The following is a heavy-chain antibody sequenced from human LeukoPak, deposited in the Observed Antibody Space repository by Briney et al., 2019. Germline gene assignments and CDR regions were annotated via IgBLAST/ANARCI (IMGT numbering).Heavy chain of an antibody. V-gene: IGHV1-46*01. J-gene: IGHJ3*02. CDR3: AAGRYCSSTSCYTTAFDI. CDR1: GYTFTSYY. CDR2: INPSGGST. Sequence: ASVKVSCKASGYTFTSYYMHWVRQAPEQGLEWMGIINPSGGSTSYAQKFQGRVTMTRDTSTSTVYMELSSLRSEDTAVYYCAAGRYCSSTSCYTTAFDIWGQGTMVTVSS. D-gene: IGHD2-2*02.